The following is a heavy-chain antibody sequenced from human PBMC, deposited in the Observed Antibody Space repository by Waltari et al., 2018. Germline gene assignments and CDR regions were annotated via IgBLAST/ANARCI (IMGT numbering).Heavy chain of an antibody. V-gene: IGHV3-23*04. CDR2: ISGSDGRT. D-gene: IGHD1-26*01. Sequence: EVQLVESGGGSVQPGGSLRLSCAGSGFRFRSYAMSWVRQAPGYWLEWLSSISGSDGRTNYADSAKCRFTISRDNSKDTLFFQMNSLGVDDAAVYYCAKDLGGYSGSHWYFDVWGRGTLVTVSS. CDR1: GFRFRSYA. J-gene: IGHJ2*01. CDR3: AKDLGGYSGSHWYFDV.